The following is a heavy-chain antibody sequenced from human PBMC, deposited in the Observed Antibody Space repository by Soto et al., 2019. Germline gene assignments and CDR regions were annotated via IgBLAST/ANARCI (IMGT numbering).Heavy chain of an antibody. CDR2: INPKNGGI. V-gene: IGHV1-2*02. D-gene: IGHD1-20*01. CDR1: GYTFTDFY. CDR3: FRGRSVLYLDL. J-gene: IGHJ1*01. Sequence: ASVKVSCKSSGYTFTDFYIHGLRQVPAQGLDGVGWINPKNGGINYAQKFQGRVTLTRDTSVNTAHIDLNRRNFYDSASDYFFRGRSVLYLDLWGRGTQVPVS.